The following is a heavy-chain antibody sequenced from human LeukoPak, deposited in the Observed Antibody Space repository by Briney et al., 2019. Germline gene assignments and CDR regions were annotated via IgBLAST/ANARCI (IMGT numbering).Heavy chain of an antibody. Sequence: GGSLRLSCTASGFTFSNAWMSWVRQAPGKGLEWVGRIKRKTDDGTTDYAIPVKGRFTISRDDSKNTLYLQMNSLKTEDTAVYYCTTGLTMVRGLMSYSDYWGQGTLVTVSS. D-gene: IGHD3-10*01. CDR3: TTGLTMVRGLMSYSDY. CDR2: IKRKTDDGTT. V-gene: IGHV3-15*01. J-gene: IGHJ4*02. CDR1: GFTFSNAW.